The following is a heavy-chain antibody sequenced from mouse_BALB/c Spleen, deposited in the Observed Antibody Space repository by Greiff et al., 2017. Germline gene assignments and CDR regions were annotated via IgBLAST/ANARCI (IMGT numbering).Heavy chain of an antibody. D-gene: IGHD2-14*01. CDR2: INPNNGGT. J-gene: IGHJ3*01. Sequence: EVQLQQSGPELVKPGASVKIPCKASGYTFTDYNMDWVKQSHGKSLEWIGDINPNNGGTIYNQKFKGKATLTVDKSSSTAYMELRSLTSEDTAVYYCAREGLYYRYDGFAYWGQGTLVTVSA. CDR3: AREGLYYRYDGFAY. V-gene: IGHV1-18*01. CDR1: GYTFTDYN.